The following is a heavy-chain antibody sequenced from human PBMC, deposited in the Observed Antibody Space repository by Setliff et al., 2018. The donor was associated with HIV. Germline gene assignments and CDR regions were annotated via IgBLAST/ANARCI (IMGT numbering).Heavy chain of an antibody. J-gene: IGHJ5*02. Sequence: SETLSLTCTVSGGSISSGSYYWSWIRQPAGKGLEWIGRIYTSGSTNYNPSLKSRATIAVDTSKNQFSLKLSSVTAADTAVYYCARSVVVVTVEWFDPWGQGTLVTVSS. D-gene: IGHD2-21*02. V-gene: IGHV4-61*02. CDR2: IYTSGST. CDR1: GGSISSGSYY. CDR3: ARSVVVVTVEWFDP.